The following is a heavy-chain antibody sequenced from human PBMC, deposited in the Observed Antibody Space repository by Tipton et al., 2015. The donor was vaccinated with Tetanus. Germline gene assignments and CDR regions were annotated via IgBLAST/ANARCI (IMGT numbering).Heavy chain of an antibody. J-gene: IGHJ4*02. Sequence: TLSLTCTVSGGSIRSGDYSWNWVRQPPGKGLEWLAYISPSGRTNSNYPLKSRITISQDTSNNQFSLKLTSVTAADTAVYYCARANYDFPKKGPFDSWGQGTLVIVSS. CDR1: GGSIRSGDYS. D-gene: IGHD3-3*01. CDR2: ISPSGRT. CDR3: ARANYDFPKKGPFDS. V-gene: IGHV4-61*08.